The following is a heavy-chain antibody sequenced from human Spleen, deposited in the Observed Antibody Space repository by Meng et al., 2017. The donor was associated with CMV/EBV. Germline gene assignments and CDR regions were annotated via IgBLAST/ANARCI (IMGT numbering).Heavy chain of an antibody. D-gene: IGHD3-9*01. CDR2: IYYSGST. CDR3: ARDRIGYYDILTGDSDLYGMDV. Sequence: SETLSLTCTVSGGSITSNSYYWSWIRQPPGKGLEWIGSIYYSGSTHYNPSLKSRVTISVDTSKNQFSLKLSSVTAADTAVYYCARDRIGYYDILTGDSDLYGMDVWGQGTTVTVSS. CDR1: GGSITSNSYY. V-gene: IGHV4-39*07. J-gene: IGHJ6*02.